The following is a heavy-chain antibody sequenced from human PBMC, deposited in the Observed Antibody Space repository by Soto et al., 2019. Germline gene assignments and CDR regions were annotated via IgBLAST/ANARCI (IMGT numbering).Heavy chain of an antibody. CDR2: IWYDGSNK. CDR1: GFTFSSYG. CDR3: ARDGGSSSDLDY. J-gene: IGHJ4*02. Sequence: PGGSLRLSCAASGFTFSSYGMHWVRQAPGKGLEWVAVIWYDGSNKYYADSVKGRFTISRDNSKNTLYLQMNSLRAEDTAVYYCARDGGSSSDLDYWGQGTLVTVSS. D-gene: IGHD6-13*01. V-gene: IGHV3-33*01.